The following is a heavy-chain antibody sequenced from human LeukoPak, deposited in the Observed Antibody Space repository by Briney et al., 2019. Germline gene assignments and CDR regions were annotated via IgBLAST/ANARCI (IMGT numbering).Heavy chain of an antibody. CDR2: FDPEDGET. J-gene: IGHJ4*02. D-gene: IGHD1-26*01. CDR1: GYTLTELS. V-gene: IGHV1-24*01. Sequence: ASVTVSCKVSGYTLTELSMHWVRQAPGKGLEWMGGFDPEDGETIYAQKFQGRVTMTEDTSTDTAYMELSSLRSEDTAVYYCATKSPIVGATDYWGQGTLVTVSS. CDR3: ATKSPIVGATDY.